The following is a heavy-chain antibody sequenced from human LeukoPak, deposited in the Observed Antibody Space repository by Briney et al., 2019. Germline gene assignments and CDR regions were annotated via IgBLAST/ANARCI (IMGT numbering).Heavy chain of an antibody. CDR2: IYYSGST. CDR1: GGSISSYY. Sequence: PSETLSLTCTVSGGSISSYYWSWIRQPPGKGLEWIGYIYYSGSTNYNPSLKSRVTISVDTSKNQFSLKLSSVTAADTAVYHCARDLGELEWSYYFDYWGQGTLVTVSS. D-gene: IGHD1-1*01. J-gene: IGHJ4*02. CDR3: ARDLGELEWSYYFDY. V-gene: IGHV4-59*01.